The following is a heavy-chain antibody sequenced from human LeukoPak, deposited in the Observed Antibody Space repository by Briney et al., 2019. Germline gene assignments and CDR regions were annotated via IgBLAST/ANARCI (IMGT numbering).Heavy chain of an antibody. CDR2: ISTYNGNT. CDR3: ARDPRTVFDY. J-gene: IGHJ4*02. V-gene: IGHV1-18*01. Sequence: ASVKVSCKASGYRFTTYGISWLRQAPGQGLEWMGWISTYNGNTNYAQKFQGRVTMTTDTSTRTAYMELGSLRSDDPAVYYCARDPRTVFDYWGQGTLVTVSS. CDR1: GYRFTTYG.